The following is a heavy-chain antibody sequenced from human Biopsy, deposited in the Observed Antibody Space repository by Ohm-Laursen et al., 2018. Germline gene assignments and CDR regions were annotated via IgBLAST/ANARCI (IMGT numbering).Heavy chain of an antibody. CDR2: IFKDGNT. J-gene: IGHJ4*02. Sequence: GTLSLTCAVSGYSISSDYRWGWIRQAPGKTLEWLGNIFKDGNTHYNPSLRSRLIISIDTSKNQFSLMMTSVSGADKAVYFCARVGSGWAPFDKWGPGTLVTVSS. CDR3: ARVGSGWAPFDK. CDR1: GYSISSDYR. V-gene: IGHV4-38-2*01. D-gene: IGHD6-19*01.